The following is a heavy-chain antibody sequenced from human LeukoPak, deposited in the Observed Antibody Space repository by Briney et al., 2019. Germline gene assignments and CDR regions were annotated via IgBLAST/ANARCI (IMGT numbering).Heavy chain of an antibody. J-gene: IGHJ4*02. Sequence: SETLSLTCTVSGGSISSYYWSWIRQPPGKGLEWIGYIYYSGSTNYNPSLKSRVTISVDTSKNQFSLKLSSVTAADTAVYYCARSTPVGYYGSGSYYLLDYWGQGTLVTVSS. CDR1: GGSISSYY. CDR3: ARSTPVGYYGSGSYYLLDY. CDR2: IYYSGST. V-gene: IGHV4-59*01. D-gene: IGHD3-10*01.